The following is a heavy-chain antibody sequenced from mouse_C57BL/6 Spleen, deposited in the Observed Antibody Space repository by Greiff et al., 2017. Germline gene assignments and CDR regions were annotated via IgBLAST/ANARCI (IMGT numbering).Heavy chain of an antibody. J-gene: IGHJ3*01. Sequence: QVQLQQPGAELVKPGASVKLSCKASGYTFTSYWMHWVKQRPGQGLEWIGMIHPNSGSTNYNVKFKSKATLPVDKSSSTAYMQLSSLTSEDSAVYYCASNWDFLWFAYWGQGTLVTVSA. CDR2: IHPNSGST. CDR3: ASNWDFLWFAY. V-gene: IGHV1-64*01. CDR1: GYTFTSYW. D-gene: IGHD4-1*01.